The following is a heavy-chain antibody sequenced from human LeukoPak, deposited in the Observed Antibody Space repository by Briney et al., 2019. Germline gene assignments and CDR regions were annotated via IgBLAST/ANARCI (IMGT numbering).Heavy chain of an antibody. CDR1: GGSISSYY. CDR2: IYYSGST. Sequence: KPSETLSLTCTVSGGSISSYYWSWIRQPPGKGLEWIGYIYYSGSTNYNPSPKSRVTISVDTSKNQFSLKLSSVTAADTAVYYCANDGAEIAAAGIDYWGQGTLVTVSS. D-gene: IGHD6-13*01. CDR3: ANDGAEIAAAGIDY. V-gene: IGHV4-59*01. J-gene: IGHJ4*02.